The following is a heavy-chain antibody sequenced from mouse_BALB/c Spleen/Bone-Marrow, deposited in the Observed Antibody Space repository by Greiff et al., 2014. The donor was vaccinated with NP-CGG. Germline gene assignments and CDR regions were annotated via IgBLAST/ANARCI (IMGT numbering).Heavy chain of an antibody. CDR2: ISNGSSTI. Sequence: EVKLVESGGGLVQPGGSRKLSCAASGFTFSSFGMHWVRQAPEEGLEWVAYISNGSSTIYYADTVKGRFTISRDNPKNTLFLQMTSLRSEDTAMYYCARKGAMITHYYAMDYWGQGTSVTVSS. CDR1: GFTFSSFG. J-gene: IGHJ4*01. V-gene: IGHV5-17*02. CDR3: ARKGAMITHYYAMDY. D-gene: IGHD2-4*01.